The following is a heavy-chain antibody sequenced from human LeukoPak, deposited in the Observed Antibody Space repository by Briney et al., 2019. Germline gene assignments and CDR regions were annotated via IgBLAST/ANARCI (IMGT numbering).Heavy chain of an antibody. Sequence: GGSLRLSCAASGFTFSDHYMDWVRHAPGKGLEWVGRITNKATSYTTEYAASVKGRFTISRDDSKNSLYLQMDSLKTEDSAVYYCTRCEQRYYDIWGQGTLVTVSS. CDR3: TRCEQRYYDI. CDR1: GFTFSDHY. CDR2: ITNKATSYTT. D-gene: IGHD3-9*01. J-gene: IGHJ4*02. V-gene: IGHV3-72*01.